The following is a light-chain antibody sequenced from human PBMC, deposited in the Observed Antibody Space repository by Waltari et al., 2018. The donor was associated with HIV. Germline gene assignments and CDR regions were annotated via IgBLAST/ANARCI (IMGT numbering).Light chain of an antibody. V-gene: IGKV3-11*01. CDR1: QSDNSF. CDR2: DTS. Sequence: EIVLTQSPDTLSLSPGERATLSCRASQSDNSFLAWYQQKPGRAPRLLIYDTSSRATGIPARFSGSGSGTDFTLTISSLEPEDFAFYYCQQRSNWPITFGPGTKVDIK. CDR3: QQRSNWPIT. J-gene: IGKJ3*01.